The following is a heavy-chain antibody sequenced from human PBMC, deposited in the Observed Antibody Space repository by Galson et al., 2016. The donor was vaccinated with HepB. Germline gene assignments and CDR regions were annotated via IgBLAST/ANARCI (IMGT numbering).Heavy chain of an antibody. D-gene: IGHD2-21*02. CDR1: GGSISSHY. V-gene: IGHV4-59*05. J-gene: IGHJ3*02. Sequence: EPLSLTCTVSGGSISSHYWSWVRQPAGKGLEWIGTIYYSGNTYYNPSLKSRVTISVDTSKNQFSLKLSSVTAADTAVYYCARHRTYGDSPAAFEIWGQGTMVTVSS. CDR2: IYYSGNT. CDR3: ARHRTYGDSPAAFEI.